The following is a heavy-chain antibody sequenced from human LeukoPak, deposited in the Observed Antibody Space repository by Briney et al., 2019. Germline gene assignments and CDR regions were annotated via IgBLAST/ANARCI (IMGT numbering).Heavy chain of an antibody. CDR3: AKDLYSSSWYTYVDDYYYYYGMDV. J-gene: IGHJ6*02. D-gene: IGHD6-13*01. Sequence: GGSLRLSCAASGFTFSSYAMSWVRQAPGKGLEWVSAISGSGGSTYYADSVKGRFTISRDNSKNTLYLQMNSLRAEDTAVYYCAKDLYSSSWYTYVDDYYYYYGMDVWGRGTTVTVSS. V-gene: IGHV3-23*01. CDR2: ISGSGGST. CDR1: GFTFSSYA.